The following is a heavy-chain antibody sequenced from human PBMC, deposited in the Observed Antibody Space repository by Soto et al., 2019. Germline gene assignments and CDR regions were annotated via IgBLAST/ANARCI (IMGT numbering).Heavy chain of an antibody. V-gene: IGHV1-8*01. J-gene: IGHJ5*02. CDR1: GYTFTSYD. CDR3: SGQTVSWFDP. CDR2: MNPNSGNT. D-gene: IGHD3-16*01. Sequence: QVQLVQSGAEVKKPGASVKVSCKASGYTFTSYDINWVRQATGQGLEWMGRMNPNSGNTGFAQKVQDRVPMTRHTSIPTAYLELSSLRSEATAVYSCSGQTVSWFDPWGQGTLVSVSS.